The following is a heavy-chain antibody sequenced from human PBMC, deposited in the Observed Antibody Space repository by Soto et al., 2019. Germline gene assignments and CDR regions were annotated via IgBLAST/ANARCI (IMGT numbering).Heavy chain of an antibody. V-gene: IGHV4-39*01. CDR2: IYYSGST. J-gene: IGHJ6*02. CDR1: GSSISSSIYC. D-gene: IGHD3-10*01. CDR3: ARRKMGGYYGSGTQQGYYYYGMDV. Sequence: PSETLFLTCTVSGSSISSSIYCLGWIPQPPGKGLGWIGSIYYSGSTYYNPSLKSRVTISVDTSKNQFSLKLSSVTAADTAVYYCARRKMGGYYGSGTQQGYYYYGMDVWGQGTTVT.